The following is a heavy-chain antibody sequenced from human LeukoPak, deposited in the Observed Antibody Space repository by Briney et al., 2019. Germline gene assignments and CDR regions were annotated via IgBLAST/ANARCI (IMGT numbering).Heavy chain of an antibody. Sequence: HPGGSLSLCCAASGFTFSSYAMHWVRQAPGKGLEWVSAISGSGGSTYYADSVKGRFTISRDNSKNTLYLQMNSLRAEDTAVYYCARDRGDSSRWLTPAGFAYWGQGTLVTVSS. J-gene: IGHJ4*02. V-gene: IGHV3-23*01. CDR3: ARDRGDSSRWLTPAGFAY. D-gene: IGHD6-13*01. CDR1: GFTFSSYA. CDR2: ISGSGGST.